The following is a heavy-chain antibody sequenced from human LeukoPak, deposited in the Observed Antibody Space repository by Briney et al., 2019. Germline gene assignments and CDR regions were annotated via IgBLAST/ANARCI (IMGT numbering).Heavy chain of an antibody. CDR3: VRLRDYYDTTGYHDGFDI. CDR2: ISASSREI. Sequence: GGSLRLSCAASGFPFYTYSMNWVCQAPGKGLEWVSSISASSREIYHADSVKGRFTTSRDNAKNSLFLQMNSLRAEDTAVYYCVRLRDYYDTTGYHDGFDIWGQGTMVTVSS. D-gene: IGHD3-22*01. V-gene: IGHV3-21*01. J-gene: IGHJ3*02. CDR1: GFPFYTYS.